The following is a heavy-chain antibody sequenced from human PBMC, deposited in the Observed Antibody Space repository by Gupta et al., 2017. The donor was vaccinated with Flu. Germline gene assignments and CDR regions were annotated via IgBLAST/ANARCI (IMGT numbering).Heavy chain of an antibody. D-gene: IGHD2-15*01. V-gene: IGHV1-2*04. CDR2: INPNSGST. CDR3: ARDGGYCSGGSCYSKGLDY. Sequence: QVQLVQSGAEVKKPVASVKVSCKASGYTFTGYYMHWVLQALGQGLEWMGWINPNSGSTNYAQKFQGWVTMTRDTSISTAYMELSRLRSDDTAVYYCARDGGYCSGGSCYSKGLDYWGQGTLVTGAS. J-gene: IGHJ4*02. CDR1: GYTFTGYY.